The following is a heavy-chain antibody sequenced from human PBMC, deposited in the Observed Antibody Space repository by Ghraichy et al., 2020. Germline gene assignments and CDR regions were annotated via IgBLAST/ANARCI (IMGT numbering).Heavy chain of an antibody. Sequence: GGSLRLSCAASGFTCSTCSMSWVRQAPGKGLEWVSVLTPSGSTDYADSVKGRFTISRDSSWTTLYLQMNSLRAEDTAVYYCAKHPPFLGVEDYWGQGTLVTVSS. CDR1: GFTCSTCS. V-gene: IGHV3-23*01. CDR2: LTPSGST. CDR3: AKHPPFLGVEDY. J-gene: IGHJ4*02. D-gene: IGHD3-16*01.